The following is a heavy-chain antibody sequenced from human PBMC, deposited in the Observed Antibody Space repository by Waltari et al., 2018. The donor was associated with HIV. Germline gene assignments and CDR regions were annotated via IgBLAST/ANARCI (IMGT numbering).Heavy chain of an antibody. V-gene: IGHV4-34*01. CDR2: INHGGST. CDR3: ARPGGRYCTNGVCYKGVYGFDP. CDR1: GGSFSGYY. Sequence: QVQLQQWGAGLLKPSETLSLTCAVYGGSFSGYYWSWIRQPPGKGLEWIGEINHGGSTNYNPSLKIRVTISVDTSKTQFSRKLSSVTAADTAVYYCARPGGRYCTNGVCYKGVYGFDPWGQGTLVTVSS. D-gene: IGHD2-8*01. J-gene: IGHJ5*02.